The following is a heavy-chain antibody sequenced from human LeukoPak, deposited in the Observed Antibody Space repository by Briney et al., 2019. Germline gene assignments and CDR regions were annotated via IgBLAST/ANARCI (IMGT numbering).Heavy chain of an antibody. CDR3: ARDSGYSGYDFLGEFDY. CDR1: GFTFSSYI. D-gene: IGHD5-12*01. V-gene: IGHV3-21*01. J-gene: IGHJ4*02. Sequence: GGSLRLSCAASGFTFSSYIMNWVRQAPGKGLEWVSSISSSSSYIYYADSVKGRFTISRDNAKNSLYLQMNSLRAEDTAVYYCARDSGYSGYDFLGEFDYWGQGTLVTVSS. CDR2: ISSSSSYI.